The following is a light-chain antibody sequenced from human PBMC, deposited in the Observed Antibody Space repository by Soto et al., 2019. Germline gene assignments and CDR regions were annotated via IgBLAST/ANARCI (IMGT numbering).Light chain of an antibody. CDR3: HQRGNGPPWT. CDR2: GAS. V-gene: IGKV3-15*01. J-gene: IGKJ1*01. CDR1: QSVSTN. Sequence: ETVMTQSPATLSVSPGERATLSCRASQSVSTNLAWYQQKPGQAPRLLIYGASPRATGIPARFSGSGSGTEFTLTISSLQSEDFAVYYCHQRGNGPPWTFGQGTKVDIK.